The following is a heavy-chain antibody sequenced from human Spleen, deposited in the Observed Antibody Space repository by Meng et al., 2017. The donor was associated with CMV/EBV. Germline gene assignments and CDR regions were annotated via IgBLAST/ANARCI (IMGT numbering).Heavy chain of an antibody. D-gene: IGHD2-2*01. V-gene: IGHV3-9*01. Sequence: GGSLRLSCAVSGFTFDDYAMHWVRQAPGKGLEWVSGISWNSRKIDYADSVKGRFTISRDNAKNSMYLQMNSLRPEDTAIYFCAKDTGVVVPAPNQGFDYWGQGALVTVSS. CDR1: GFTFDDYA. CDR2: ISWNSRKI. CDR3: AKDTGVVVPAPNQGFDY. J-gene: IGHJ4*02.